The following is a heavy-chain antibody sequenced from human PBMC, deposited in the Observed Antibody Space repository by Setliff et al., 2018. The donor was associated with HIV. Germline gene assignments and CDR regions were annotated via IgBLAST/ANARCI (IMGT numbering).Heavy chain of an antibody. J-gene: IGHJ3*02. Sequence: ASVKVSCKASGYTFTIYSINWVRQAPGQGLEWMGSVSGYNGNTNYAQKFQGRVTMTTDTSTSTAYMELRSLRSDDTAVYYCARGSSSIAAAYPDALDIWGQGTMVTVSS. CDR3: ARGSSSIAAAYPDALDI. CDR1: GYTFTIYS. D-gene: IGHD6-13*01. V-gene: IGHV1-18*01. CDR2: VSGYNGNT.